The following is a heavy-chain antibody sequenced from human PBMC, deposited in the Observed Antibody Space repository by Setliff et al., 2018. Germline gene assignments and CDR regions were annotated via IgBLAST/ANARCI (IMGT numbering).Heavy chain of an antibody. CDR3: VRDKDKDFDF. J-gene: IGHJ4*02. CDR1: GFTVSDAW. CDR2: IKSNSDGGTT. V-gene: IGHV3-15*01. Sequence: GGSLRLSCAASGFTVSDAWMSWVRQAPGKGLEWVGRIKSNSDGGTTDYAAPVKGRFTISRNDSENTVFLQMNNLNTEDTAVYYCVRDKDKDFDFWGQGTLVTVSS.